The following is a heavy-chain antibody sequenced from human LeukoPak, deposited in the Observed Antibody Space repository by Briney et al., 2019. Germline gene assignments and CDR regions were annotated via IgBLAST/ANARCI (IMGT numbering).Heavy chain of an antibody. CDR2: IRYDGSNK. Sequence: PGGSLRLSCAASGFTFSSYGMHWVRQAPGKGLEWVAFIRYDGSNKYYVDSVKGRFTISRDNSKNTLYLQMNSLRAEDTAVYYCAKEAIYSSSWYSADYWGQGTLVTVSS. J-gene: IGHJ4*02. CDR1: GFTFSSYG. D-gene: IGHD6-13*01. V-gene: IGHV3-30*02. CDR3: AKEAIYSSSWYSADY.